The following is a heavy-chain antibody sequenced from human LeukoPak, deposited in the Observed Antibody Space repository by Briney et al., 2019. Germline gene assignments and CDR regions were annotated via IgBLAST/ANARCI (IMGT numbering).Heavy chain of an antibody. CDR3: ARGYIAAAGDLDY. V-gene: IGHV3-33*01. D-gene: IGHD6-13*01. J-gene: IGHJ4*02. CDR1: GFTFSSYG. CDR2: IWYDGSNK. Sequence: GGSLRLSCAASGFTFSSYGMHWVRQAPGKGLEWVAVIWYDGSNKYYADSVKGRFTISRDNSKNTLYLQMNSLRAEDTAVYYCARGYIAAAGDLDYWGQGTLVTVSS.